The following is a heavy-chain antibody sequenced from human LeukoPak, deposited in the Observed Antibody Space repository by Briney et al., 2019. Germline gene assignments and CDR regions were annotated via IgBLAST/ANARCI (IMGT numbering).Heavy chain of an antibody. CDR1: GYTFTSYG. Sequence: ASVKVSCKASGYTFTSYGISWVRQALGQGLEWMGWISAYNGNTNYAQKLQDRVTMTTDTSTSTAYMELRSLRSDDTAVYYCARVYSSGWSDRFDYWGQGTLVTVSS. CDR3: ARVYSSGWSDRFDY. CDR2: ISAYNGNT. V-gene: IGHV1-18*01. D-gene: IGHD6-19*01. J-gene: IGHJ4*02.